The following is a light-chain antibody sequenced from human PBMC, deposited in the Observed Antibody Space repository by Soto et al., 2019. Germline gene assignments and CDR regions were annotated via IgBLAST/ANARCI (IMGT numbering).Light chain of an antibody. CDR3: QQSYSTPET. CDR2: ATS. CDR1: QSISSY. V-gene: IGKV1-39*01. J-gene: IGKJ1*01. Sequence: DIQMTQSPSSLSASVGDRVTITCRASQSISSYLNWYQQKPGKAPKLLIYATSSLQSGVPSRFSGSGSGTDFTLTINSLQPEDFATYYCQQSYSTPETFGQGTTVDIK.